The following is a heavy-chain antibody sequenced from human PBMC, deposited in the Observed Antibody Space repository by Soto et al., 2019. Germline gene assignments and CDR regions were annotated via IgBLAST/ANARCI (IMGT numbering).Heavy chain of an antibody. Sequence: QVQLQESGPGLVKPSGTLSLTGAGSGGSISSSNWWSWVRQPPGKGLEWIGEIYHSGSTNYNPSLKRRVTISVDKSKNQFSLKLSSVTAADTAVDYCERGTGHSYYGMYVWCQGTTVTVSS. CDR1: GGSISSSNW. CDR3: ERGTGHSYYGMYV. V-gene: IGHV4-4*02. J-gene: IGHJ6*02. D-gene: IGHD3-10*01. CDR2: IYHSGST.